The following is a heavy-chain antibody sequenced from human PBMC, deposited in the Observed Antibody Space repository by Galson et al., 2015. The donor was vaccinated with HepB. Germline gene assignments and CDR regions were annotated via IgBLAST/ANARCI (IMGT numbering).Heavy chain of an antibody. D-gene: IGHD5-12*01. CDR1: GFTFSSYW. V-gene: IGHV3-7*03. CDR3: ARASGPDMEVWWLPVYSFDY. Sequence: SLRLSCAASGFTFSSYWMSWVRQAPGKGLEWVANIKQDGSEKYYVDSVKGRFTISRDNAKNSLYLQMNSLRAEDTAVYYCARASGPDMEVWWLPVYSFDYWGQGTLVAVSS. J-gene: IGHJ4*02. CDR2: IKQDGSEK.